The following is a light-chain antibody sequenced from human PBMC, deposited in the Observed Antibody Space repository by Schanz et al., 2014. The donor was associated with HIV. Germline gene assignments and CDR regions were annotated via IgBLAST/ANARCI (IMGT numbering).Light chain of an antibody. J-gene: IGKJ4*01. V-gene: IGKV3-20*01. CDR1: RTVSSKY. Sequence: EIVLTQYPGTLSLSPGERAILSCRASRTVSSKYVAWYQQKPGQAPRLLMYGASRRATGIPERFSGSGSGTDFTLTISSLQPEDFATYYCQQLGTFGGGTKVDIK. CDR2: GAS. CDR3: QQLGT.